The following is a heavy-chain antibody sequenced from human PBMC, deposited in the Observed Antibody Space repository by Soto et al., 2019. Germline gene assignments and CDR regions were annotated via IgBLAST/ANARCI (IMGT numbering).Heavy chain of an antibody. CDR1: GFTFSSYA. V-gene: IGHV3-30-3*01. J-gene: IGHJ4*02. D-gene: IGHD1-26*01. Sequence: PGGSLRLSCAASGFTFSSYAMPWVRRAPGKGLEWVAVISYDGSNKYYADSVKGRFTISRDNSKNTLYMQMNSLRAEDTAVYYFFRISGSYGPPLVYWCQGILVSVFS. CDR3: FRISGSYGPPLVY. CDR2: ISYDGSNK.